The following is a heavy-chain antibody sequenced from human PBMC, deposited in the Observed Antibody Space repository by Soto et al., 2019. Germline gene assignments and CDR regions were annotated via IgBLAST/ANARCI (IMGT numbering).Heavy chain of an antibody. V-gene: IGHV3-23*01. Sequence: EVQLLESGGGLVQPGGSLRLSCAASGFTFSSYAMSWVRQAPGKGLEWVSAISGSGGSTYYADSVKGRFTISRDNSKNTLYLQMNSLIAEDTAVYYCAKTSAPPDAFDIWGQGTMVTVSS. CDR3: AKTSAPPDAFDI. J-gene: IGHJ3*02. CDR1: GFTFSSYA. CDR2: ISGSGGST.